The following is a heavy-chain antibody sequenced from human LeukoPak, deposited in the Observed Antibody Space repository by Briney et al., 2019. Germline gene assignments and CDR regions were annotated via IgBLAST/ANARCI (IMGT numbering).Heavy chain of an antibody. CDR1: GGSVRRGNYY. J-gene: IGHJ4*02. CDR2: IYTSGTT. Sequence: PSQTLSLTCTVSGGSVRRGNYYWTWIRQPAGSGLEWIGRIYTSGTTDYNPSLKSRVTISVDTSKNQFSLKLSSVTAADTAVYYCATNSLTGDGRDWGQGTLVTVSS. D-gene: IGHD7-27*01. CDR3: ATNSLTGDGRD. V-gene: IGHV4-61*02.